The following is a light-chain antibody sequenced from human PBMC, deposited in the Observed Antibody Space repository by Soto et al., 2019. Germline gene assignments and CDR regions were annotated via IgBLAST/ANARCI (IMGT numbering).Light chain of an antibody. CDR1: EIRYKN. CDR2: RDT. CDR3: QVWDSGNVV. V-gene: IGLV3-9*01. J-gene: IGLJ3*02. Sequence: SYELSQPLSLSVALGQTATIPCEGNEIRYKNVHWYQQKPGQAPILVIFRDTNRPSGIPDRFSGSISGNTVTLTISRAQVGDESDFYCQVWDSGNVVFGGGTKLTVL.